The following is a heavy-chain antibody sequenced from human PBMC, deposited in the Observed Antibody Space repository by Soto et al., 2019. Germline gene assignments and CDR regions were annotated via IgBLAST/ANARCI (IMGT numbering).Heavy chain of an antibody. CDR2: IYYSGST. CDR1: GGSISSSSYY. J-gene: IGHJ4*02. V-gene: IGHV4-39*01. D-gene: IGHD4-17*01. Sequence: QLQLQESGPGLVKPSETLSLTCTVSGGSISSSSYYWGWIRQPPGKGLEWIGSIYYSGSTYYNPSLKSRVTISVDTAKNQFSLKLSSVTAADTAVYYCARADYVGAFDYWGQGTLVTVSS. CDR3: ARADYVGAFDY.